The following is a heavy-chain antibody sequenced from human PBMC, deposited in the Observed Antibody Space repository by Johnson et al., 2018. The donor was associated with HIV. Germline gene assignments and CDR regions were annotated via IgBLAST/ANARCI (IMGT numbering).Heavy chain of an antibody. J-gene: IGHJ3*02. CDR1: GFTFSSYG. Sequence: QVHLVESGGGVVQPGGSLRLSCAASGFTFSSYGMHWVRQAPGKGLEWVAFIRYDGSNKYYADSVKGRFTISRDNSKNTLYLQMNSLRAEDTAVYYCAKDKSGRYYDSSGYSLDDAFDIWGQGTMVTVSS. V-gene: IGHV3-30*02. CDR3: AKDKSGRYYDSSGYSLDDAFDI. D-gene: IGHD3-22*01. CDR2: IRYDGSNK.